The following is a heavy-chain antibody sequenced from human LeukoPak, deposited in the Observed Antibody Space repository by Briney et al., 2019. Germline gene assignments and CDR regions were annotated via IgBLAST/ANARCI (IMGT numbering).Heavy chain of an antibody. CDR2: IYTSGST. V-gene: IGHV4-61*02. CDR1: GGSISSGSYY. J-gene: IGHJ3*02. Sequence: SQTLSLTCTVSGGSISSGSYYWSWIRQPAGKGLEWIGRIYTSGSTNYNPSLKSRVTISVDTSKNQFSLKLSSVTAADTAVYYCAREPKSHRWLPHKGNAFDIWGRGTMVTVSS. CDR3: AREPKSHRWLPHKGNAFDI. D-gene: IGHD5-24*01.